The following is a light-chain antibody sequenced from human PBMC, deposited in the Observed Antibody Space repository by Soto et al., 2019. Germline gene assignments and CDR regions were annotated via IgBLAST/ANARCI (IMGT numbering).Light chain of an antibody. V-gene: IGKV3-11*01. CDR3: QQRNNWPPTWT. J-gene: IGKJ1*01. Sequence: EIVLTQSPATLSLSPGERATLSCRASQSVYTYLAWYQQKPVQAPRLLIYDASKRATGIPARFSGSGSGTDFTLTISSLEPEEFAVYYCQQRNNWPPTWTFGQGTKVDIK. CDR1: QSVYTY. CDR2: DAS.